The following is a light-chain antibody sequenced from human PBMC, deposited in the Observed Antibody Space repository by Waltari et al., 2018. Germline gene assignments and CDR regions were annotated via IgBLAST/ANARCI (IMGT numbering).Light chain of an antibody. J-gene: IGLJ2*01. CDR3: AAWDDSLSGPV. Sequence: QSVLTQPPSASGTPGQRVTISCSGTSSNIGSNYVYWYPQLPGTAPKLLIYSNNPRPSGVPDRFSGSKSGTSASLAISGLRSEDEADYYCAAWDDSLSGPVFGGGTKLTVL. V-gene: IGLV1-47*01. CDR2: SNN. CDR1: SSNIGSNY.